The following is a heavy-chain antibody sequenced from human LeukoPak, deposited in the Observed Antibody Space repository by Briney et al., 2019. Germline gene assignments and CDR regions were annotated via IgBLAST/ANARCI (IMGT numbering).Heavy chain of an antibody. J-gene: IGHJ4*02. V-gene: IGHV4-39*07. CDR2: IFYSGST. CDR3: AREYGATVTTGDVFFDY. D-gene: IGHD4-17*01. Sequence: KPSETLSLTCTISGGSISSTTYYWGWIRQPPGKGLEWIGNIFYSGSTYYNPSLKSRVTISVDTSKNQFSLKLSSVTAADTAVYYCAREYGATVTTGDVFFDYWGQGTLVTVSS. CDR1: GGSISSTTYY.